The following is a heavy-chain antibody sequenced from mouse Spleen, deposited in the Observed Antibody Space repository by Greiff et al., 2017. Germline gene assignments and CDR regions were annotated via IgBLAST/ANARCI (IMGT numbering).Heavy chain of an antibody. J-gene: IGHJ4*01. CDR2: IWSGGST. CDR3: ARQGGNDAMDY. V-gene: IGHV2-4-1*01. CDR1: GFSLTSYG. D-gene: IGHD1-1*02. Sequence: VKVVESGPGLVQPSPSLSITCTVSGFSLTSYGVHWVRQSPGKGLEWLGVIWSGGSTDYNAAFISRLSISKDNSKSQVVFKMNSLQADDKAIYYCARQGGNDAMDYWGQGTSVTVSS.